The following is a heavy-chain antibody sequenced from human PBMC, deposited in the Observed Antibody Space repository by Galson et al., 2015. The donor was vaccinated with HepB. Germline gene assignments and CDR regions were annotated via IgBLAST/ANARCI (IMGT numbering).Heavy chain of an antibody. D-gene: IGHD3-10*01. CDR1: GFTFSSYW. CDR3: ARLSPTNPELLWFGEFFDY. Sequence: SLRLSCAAPGFTFSSYWMSWVRQAPGKGLEWVANIKQDGSEKYYVDSVKGRFTISRDNAKNSLYLQMNSLRAEDTAVYYCARLSPTNPELLWFGEFFDYWGQGTLVTVSS. V-gene: IGHV3-7*03. J-gene: IGHJ4*02. CDR2: IKQDGSEK.